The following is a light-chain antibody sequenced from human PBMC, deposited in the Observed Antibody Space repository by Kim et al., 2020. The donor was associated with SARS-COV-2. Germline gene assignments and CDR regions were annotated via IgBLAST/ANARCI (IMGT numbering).Light chain of an antibody. CDR3: QHYNDWPLT. J-gene: IGKJ4*01. CDR1: QRVSSD. CDR2: GAS. Sequence: GSPGARATLSCRASQRVSSDLAWYQQKPGQAPRLLIYGASTRATGIPARFSGSGSGTEFTLTISSLQSEDFAVYYCQHYNDWPLTFGGGTKVDIK. V-gene: IGKV3-15*01.